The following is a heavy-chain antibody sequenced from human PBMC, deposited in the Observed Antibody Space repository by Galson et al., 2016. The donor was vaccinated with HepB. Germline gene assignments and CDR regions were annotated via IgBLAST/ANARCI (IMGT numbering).Heavy chain of an antibody. CDR2: ISDTSNYI. D-gene: IGHD3-22*01. V-gene: IGHV3-21*01. CDR1: GFTFSTHS. CDR3: ARFPSGYLVTDH. Sequence: SLRLSCAASGFTFSTHSMNWVRQAPGKGLXXVSSISDTSNYILYADSAKGRFTISRDNVKNSLYLQMKSLRAEDTAVYYCARFPSGYLVTDHWGQGTLVTVSS. J-gene: IGHJ4*02.